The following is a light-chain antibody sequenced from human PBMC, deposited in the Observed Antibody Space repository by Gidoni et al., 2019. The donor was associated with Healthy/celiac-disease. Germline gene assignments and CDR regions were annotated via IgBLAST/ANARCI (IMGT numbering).Light chain of an antibody. CDR2: KAS. CDR3: QQYNSYPYT. V-gene: IGKV1-5*03. CDR1: QSISSW. J-gene: IGKJ2*01. Sequence: DIQMTQSPSTLSASVGDRVTITCRASQSISSWLAWYQQKPGKAPKLLIYKASSLESGVPSRFSGSGSGTEFTLTFSSLQPDDFATYYCQQYNSYPYTFGQXTKLEIK.